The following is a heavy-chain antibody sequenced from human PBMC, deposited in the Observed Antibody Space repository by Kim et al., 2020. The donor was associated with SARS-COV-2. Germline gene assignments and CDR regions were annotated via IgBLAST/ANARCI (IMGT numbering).Heavy chain of an antibody. Sequence: GGSLRLSCAASGITVSSNYMSWVRQAPGKGLEWISVIYSGGSTYYADSVKGRFSMSRDHSKNTVVLQMNSLRPEDTAVYYCASQPDSSRWYYYYYFLDVWGKGTTVTV. D-gene: IGHD6-13*01. CDR2: IYSGGST. V-gene: IGHV3-66*04. CDR3: ASQPDSSRWYYYYYFLDV. CDR1: GITVSSNY. J-gene: IGHJ6*03.